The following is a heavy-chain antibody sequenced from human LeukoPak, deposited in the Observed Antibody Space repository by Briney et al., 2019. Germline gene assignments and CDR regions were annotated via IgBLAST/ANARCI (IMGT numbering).Heavy chain of an antibody. D-gene: IGHD6-6*01. J-gene: IGHJ4*02. V-gene: IGHV1-18*01. CDR1: GYTFTSYG. Sequence: ASVKVSCKASGYTFTSYGISWVRQAPGQRLEWMGWISAYNGNTNYAQRLQGRVTMTTDTSTSTAYMELRSLRSDDTAVYYCAYNEYSSSWIDYWGQGTLVTVSS. CDR2: ISAYNGNT. CDR3: AYNEYSSSWIDY.